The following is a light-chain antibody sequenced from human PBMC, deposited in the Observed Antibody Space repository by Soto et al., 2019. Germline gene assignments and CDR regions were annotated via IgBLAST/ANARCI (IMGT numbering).Light chain of an antibody. J-gene: IGKJ1*01. CDR2: GAS. CDR1: QSVSSN. V-gene: IGKV3-15*01. Sequence: EIVMTQSPATLSVSPGERATLSCRASQSVSSNLAWYKQKLGQAPRVLIYGASTRATGIPARVTGSGSGTEVTLTISSLQSEECAVHDGQQYNNWPPTFGQGTKVDIK. CDR3: QQYNNWPPT.